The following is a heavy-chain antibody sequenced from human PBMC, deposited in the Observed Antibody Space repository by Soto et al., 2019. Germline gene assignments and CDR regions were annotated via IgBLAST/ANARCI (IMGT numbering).Heavy chain of an antibody. CDR2: ISAYIGNT. D-gene: IGHD3-3*01. J-gene: IGHJ3*02. Sequence: LVPVYSSRAGNNCTSYRILWLRKNPGQGLEWMGWISAYIGNTNYAQKLQGRVTMTTDTYTSPVXMELSSRRAEDTYVYYCARDYPLESPALGPLWSGYYITYDAFVIWRQGTMVSVS. V-gene: IGHV1-18*01. CDR3: ARDYPLESPALGPLWSGYYITYDAFVI. CDR1: GNNCTSYR.